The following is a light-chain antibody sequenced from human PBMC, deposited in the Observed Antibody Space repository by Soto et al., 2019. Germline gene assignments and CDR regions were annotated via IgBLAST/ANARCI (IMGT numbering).Light chain of an antibody. V-gene: IGLV2-23*01. J-gene: IGLJ2*01. Sequence: QSALTQPASVSGSPGQSITISCTGTSSDVGRYNLVSWYQQHPGKAPKLMIYEGSKRTSGVSNRFAGSKSGNTDSLTISGLQAEYEADSYCCSYAGSSTVVFGGGTKVTVL. CDR1: SSDVGRYNL. CDR2: EGS. CDR3: CSYAGSSTVV.